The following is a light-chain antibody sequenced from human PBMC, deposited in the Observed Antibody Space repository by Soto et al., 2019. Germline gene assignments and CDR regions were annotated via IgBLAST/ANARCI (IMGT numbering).Light chain of an antibody. CDR1: QDISNY. CDR2: DAS. J-gene: IGKJ4*01. CDR3: QQYYNPPPT. V-gene: IGKV1-33*01. Sequence: DIQMTQSPSSLSASVGDRVTITCQASQDISNYLNWYQQKPGKAPKLLIYDASNLETGVPSRFSGSLSGTDFTFTITRLQPEDMATYDCQQYYNPPPTCGGGTTVEVK.